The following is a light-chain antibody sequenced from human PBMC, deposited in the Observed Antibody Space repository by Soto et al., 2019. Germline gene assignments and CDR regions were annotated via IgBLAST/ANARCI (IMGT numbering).Light chain of an antibody. CDR3: QQYGGSPPVT. Sequence: EIVLTQSPGTLSLSPGERATLSCRASQSVSSSYLAWYQQKPGQAPTLLIYGASSRSTGIPDRFSGSESGTAFTLIITRLEPEDFAVYYCQQYGGSPPVTFGQGTRLEIK. J-gene: IGKJ5*01. CDR1: QSVSSSY. V-gene: IGKV3-20*01. CDR2: GAS.